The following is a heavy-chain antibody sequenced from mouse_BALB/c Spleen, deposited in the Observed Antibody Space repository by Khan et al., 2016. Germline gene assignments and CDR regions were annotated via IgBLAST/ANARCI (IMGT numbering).Heavy chain of an antibody. J-gene: IGHJ2*01. D-gene: IGHD2-13*01. CDR2: INTYTGKP. CDR1: GYPFTKYG. CDR3: GRQDKDVDWAYYFDY. Sequence: QIQLVQSGPELKKPGETDKISCKAFGYPFTKYGMNWVKQAPGEGLKWMGWINTYTGKPTYADDFKGRFAFSLETSANTAYLQINNLKNEDTATFCCGRQDKDVDWAYYFDYWGQGTTLTVSS. V-gene: IGHV9-3-1*01.